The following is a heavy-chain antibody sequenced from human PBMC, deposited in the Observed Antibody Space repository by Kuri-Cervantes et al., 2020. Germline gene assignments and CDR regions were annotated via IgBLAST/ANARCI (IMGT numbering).Heavy chain of an antibody. Sequence: GSLRLSCAVYGGSFSGYYWSWIRQPPGKGLEWIGEINRSGSTNYNPSLKSRVTISVDTSKNQFSLKLSSVTAADTAVYYCAREGGAPYYYYYYMDVWGKGTTVTVSS. V-gene: IGHV4-34*01. CDR2: INRSGST. J-gene: IGHJ6*03. CDR1: GGSFSGYY. D-gene: IGHD1-26*01. CDR3: AREGGAPYYYYYYMDV.